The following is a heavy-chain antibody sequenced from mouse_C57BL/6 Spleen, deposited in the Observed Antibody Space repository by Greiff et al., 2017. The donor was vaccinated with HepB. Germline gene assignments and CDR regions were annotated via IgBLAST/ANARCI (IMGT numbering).Heavy chain of an antibody. D-gene: IGHD1-1*01. J-gene: IGHJ4*01. Sequence: DVMLVESGGGLVQPGGSLKLSCAASGFTFSDYYMYWVRQTPEKRLEWVAYISNGGGSTYYPDTVKGRFTISRDNAKNTLYLQMSRLKSEDTAMYYCARPSITTVVAPMDYWGQGTSVTVSS. CDR1: GFTFSDYY. CDR2: ISNGGGST. CDR3: ARPSITTVVAPMDY. V-gene: IGHV5-12*01.